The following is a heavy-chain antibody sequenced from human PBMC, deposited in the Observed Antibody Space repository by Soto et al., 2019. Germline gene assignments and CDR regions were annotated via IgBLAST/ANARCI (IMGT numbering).Heavy chain of an antibody. J-gene: IGHJ6*02. CDR2: IIPIFGTA. CDR1: GGTFSSYA. CDR3: ARDRSVTVTAIKGDYYGMDV. D-gene: IGHD4-4*01. V-gene: IGHV1-69*13. Sequence: SVKVSCKAPGGTFSSYAISWVRQAPGQGLEWMGGIIPIFGTANYAQKFQGRVTITADESTSTAYMELSSLRSEDTAVYYCARDRSVTVTAIKGDYYGMDVWGQGTTVTV.